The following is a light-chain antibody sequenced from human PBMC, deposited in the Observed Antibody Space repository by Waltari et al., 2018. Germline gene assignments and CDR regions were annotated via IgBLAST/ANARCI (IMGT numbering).Light chain of an antibody. J-gene: IGLJ3*02. CDR1: SSHVGGYHY. Sequence: QSALTQPPSASGSPGQPVTISCTGTSSHVGGYHYVSWYQQHPGKAPKLMIYEVNKRPSGVPDRFSGSKSGNTASLTVSGLQAEDEADYYCSSYAGSNNFWVFGGGTKLTVL. CDR3: SSYAGSNNFWV. V-gene: IGLV2-8*01. CDR2: EVN.